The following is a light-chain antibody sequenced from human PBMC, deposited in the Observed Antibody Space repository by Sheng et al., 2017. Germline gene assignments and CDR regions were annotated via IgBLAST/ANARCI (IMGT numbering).Light chain of an antibody. J-gene: IGLJ2*01. CDR2: QNT. V-gene: IGLV3-1*01. CDR1: KLVNKY. Sequence: SYEMTQPPSVSVSPGQTASITCSGEKLVNKYVCWYQQKPGQSPVLVMSQNTKRPSGIPERFSGSNSGNAATLSISGTQAMDEADYYCQAWDRGTVIFGGGTKLTVL. CDR3: QAWDRGTVI.